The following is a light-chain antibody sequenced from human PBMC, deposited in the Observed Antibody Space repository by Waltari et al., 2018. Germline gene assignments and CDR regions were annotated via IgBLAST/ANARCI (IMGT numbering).Light chain of an antibody. Sequence: QSALTQPASVSGSPGQSITISCTGTSSDVGFYNYVSWYQQHPGKAPKLIIYDVSERPSGVSDRVSGSKSGNTASLTISGLQAEDEADYYCNSYTGSSSWVFGGGTKLTVL. V-gene: IGLV2-14*01. CDR2: DVS. J-gene: IGLJ3*02. CDR3: NSYTGSSSWV. CDR1: SSDVGFYNY.